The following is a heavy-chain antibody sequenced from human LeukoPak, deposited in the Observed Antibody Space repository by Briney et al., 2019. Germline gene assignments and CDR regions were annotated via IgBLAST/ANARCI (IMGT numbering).Heavy chain of an antibody. Sequence: PGGSLRLSCAASGFTFGSYAMSWVRQAPGKGLEWVSAISGSGGSTYYADSVKGRFTISRDNSKNTLYLQMNSPRAEDTAVYYCAKSEGYSGYELFDYWGQGTLVTVSS. J-gene: IGHJ4*02. D-gene: IGHD5-12*01. CDR3: AKSEGYSGYELFDY. CDR1: GFTFGSYA. V-gene: IGHV3-23*01. CDR2: ISGSGGST.